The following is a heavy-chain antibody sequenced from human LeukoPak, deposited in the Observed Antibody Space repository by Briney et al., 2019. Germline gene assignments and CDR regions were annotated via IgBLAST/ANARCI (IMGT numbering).Heavy chain of an antibody. Sequence: AGGSLRLACAASGFTFSSYAMFWVRQAPGKGLEWVTIISKDGSDTFYADSVKGRFTISRDNSKNTLYLQMNSLRAEDTAVYYCARGLLGAIDYWGQGTLVTVSS. CDR2: ISKDGSDT. CDR3: ARGLLGAIDY. CDR1: GFTFSSYA. V-gene: IGHV3-30-3*01. J-gene: IGHJ4*02. D-gene: IGHD1-26*01.